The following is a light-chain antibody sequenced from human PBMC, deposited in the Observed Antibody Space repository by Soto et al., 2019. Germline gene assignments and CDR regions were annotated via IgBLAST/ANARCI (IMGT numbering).Light chain of an antibody. CDR1: QTISSW. J-gene: IGKJ1*01. CDR2: KAS. V-gene: IGKV1-5*03. CDR3: KHYNRYSEA. Sequence: DIQMTQSPSTLSGSVGDRVTITCRASQTISSWLAWYQQKPGKAPKLLIYKASTLKSGVPSRFSGSGSGKEFTLTISSLQPDDFATYYCKHYNRYSEAFGQGNKV.